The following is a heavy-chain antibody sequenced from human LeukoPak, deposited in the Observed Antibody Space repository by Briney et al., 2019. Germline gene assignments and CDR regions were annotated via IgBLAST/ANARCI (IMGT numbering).Heavy chain of an antibody. V-gene: IGHV3-9*01. J-gene: IGHJ4*02. D-gene: IGHD2-15*01. Sequence: PGGSLSLSCAASGVTLDDYAMHGVRPAPGEGLEGGAGTSWNRGSIDYADSVKRGFTISRDNAKHSLYLQMNSLRADDTALYYCAKDRYSQSESYYDYWGEATLVSVCS. CDR1: GVTLDDYA. CDR2: TSWNRGSI. CDR3: AKDRYSQSESYYDY.